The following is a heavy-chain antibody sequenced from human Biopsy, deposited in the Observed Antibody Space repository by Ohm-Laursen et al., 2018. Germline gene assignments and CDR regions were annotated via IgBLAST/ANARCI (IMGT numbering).Heavy chain of an antibody. CDR2: IFYGGIT. J-gene: IGHJ5*02. Sequence: SETLSLTCTVSAGSISSETNYWGWIRQPPGKGLAWIGSIFYGGITYYNPSLKSRVTISVDTSKNQFSLNLSSVTGADTAVYYCARHPTGFWFDPWGQGTLVTVSS. CDR3: ARHPTGFWFDP. CDR1: AGSISSETNY. V-gene: IGHV4-39*01.